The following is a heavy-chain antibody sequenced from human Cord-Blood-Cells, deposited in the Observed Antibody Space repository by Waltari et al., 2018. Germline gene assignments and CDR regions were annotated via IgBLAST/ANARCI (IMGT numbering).Heavy chain of an antibody. CDR2: INTNTGNP. Sequence: QVQLVQSGSELKKPGASVKVSCKASGYTFTSYAMNWVRQAPGQGLEWMGWINTNTGNPTYAQGFTGRFVFSLDPSVSTAYLPISSLKAEDTAVYDCARRGATVTTNYYGMDVWGQGTTVTVSS. CDR1: GYTFTSYA. D-gene: IGHD4-17*01. CDR3: ARRGATVTTNYYGMDV. J-gene: IGHJ6*02. V-gene: IGHV7-4-1*02.